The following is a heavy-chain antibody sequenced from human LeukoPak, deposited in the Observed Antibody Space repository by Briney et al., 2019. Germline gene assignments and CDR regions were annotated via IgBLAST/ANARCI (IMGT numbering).Heavy chain of an antibody. J-gene: IGHJ4*02. CDR1: GFTFSSYG. CDR2: ISGSGGST. Sequence: GGSLRLSCAASGFTFSSYGMSWVRQAPGKGLEWVSAISGSGGSTYYADSVKGRFTISRDNSKNTLYLQMNSLRAEDTAVYYCAKGREVSYYYDSSGYYSLGYWGQGTLVTVSS. V-gene: IGHV3-23*01. CDR3: AKGREVSYYYDSSGYYSLGY. D-gene: IGHD3-22*01.